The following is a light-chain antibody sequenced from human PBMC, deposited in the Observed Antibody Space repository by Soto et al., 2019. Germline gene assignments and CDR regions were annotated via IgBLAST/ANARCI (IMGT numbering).Light chain of an antibody. CDR2: LDRSGSY. V-gene: IGLV4-60*02. CDR1: SGHSTYI. Sequence: QLVLTQSSSASASLGSSVKLTSILSSGHSTYIIAWHQQQPGKAPRFLMTLDRSGSYNRGSGVPDRFSGSSSGADRYLTISNLQFEDEGDYYCETWYSNTHKVFGGGTKVTVL. CDR3: ETWYSNTHKV. J-gene: IGLJ3*02.